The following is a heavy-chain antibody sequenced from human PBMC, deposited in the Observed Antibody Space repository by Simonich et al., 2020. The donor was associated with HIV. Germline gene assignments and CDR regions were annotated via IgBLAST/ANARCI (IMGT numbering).Heavy chain of an antibody. Sequence: QVQLQQWGAGLLKPSETLSLTCAVYGGSFSGYYWSWIRQPPGKGLEWNGEINHSGITNYKSSLNSRATILVDNSKNQFSLKLSSVTAADTAIYYCARRDRELILYFDYWGQGNLVTVSS. CDR2: INHSGIT. J-gene: IGHJ4*02. CDR1: GGSFSGYY. D-gene: IGHD3-3*01. CDR3: ARRDRELILYFDY. V-gene: IGHV4-34*01.